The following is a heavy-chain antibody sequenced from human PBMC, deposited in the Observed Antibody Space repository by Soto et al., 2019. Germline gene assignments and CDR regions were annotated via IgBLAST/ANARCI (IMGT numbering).Heavy chain of an antibody. CDR2: IYYSGST. CDR1: GGSISSGGYY. CDR3: ARDFGGYYGSGSADWFDP. V-gene: IGHV4-31*03. D-gene: IGHD3-10*01. Sequence: SETLSLTCTVSGGSISSGGYYWSWIRQHPGKGLEWIGYIYYSGSTYYNPSLKSRVTISVDTSKNQFSLKLSSVTAADTAVYYCARDFGGYYGSGSADWFDPWGQGTLVTVSS. J-gene: IGHJ5*02.